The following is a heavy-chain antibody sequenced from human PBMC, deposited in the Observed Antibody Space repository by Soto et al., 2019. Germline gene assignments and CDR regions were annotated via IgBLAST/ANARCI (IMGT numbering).Heavy chain of an antibody. CDR3: ARVSRWDDISGYYFSILNY. Sequence: PGGSLRLSCAASGFTFSTYAMHWVRQAPGKGLEWVAVISYDGTNKSYADSVKGRFTISRDNSNNTLYLQMSSLRVEDTAMYYCARVSRWDDISGYYFSILNYWGQGALVTVSS. CDR1: GFTFSTYA. CDR2: ISYDGTNK. J-gene: IGHJ4*02. D-gene: IGHD3-22*01. V-gene: IGHV3-30*15.